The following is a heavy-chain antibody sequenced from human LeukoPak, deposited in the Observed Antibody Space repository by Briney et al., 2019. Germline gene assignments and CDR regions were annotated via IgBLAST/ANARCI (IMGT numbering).Heavy chain of an antibody. CDR1: GYTFTGYY. V-gene: IGHV1-2*02. CDR2: INPNSGGT. Sequence: GASVKVSCKASGYTFTGYYMHWVRQAPGQRLEWMGWINPNSGGTNYAQKFQGRVTMTRDTSISTAYMELSRLRSDDTAVYYCARGGGTGPIPAPYWGQGTLVTVSS. CDR3: ARGGGTGPIPAPY. J-gene: IGHJ4*02. D-gene: IGHD3-16*01.